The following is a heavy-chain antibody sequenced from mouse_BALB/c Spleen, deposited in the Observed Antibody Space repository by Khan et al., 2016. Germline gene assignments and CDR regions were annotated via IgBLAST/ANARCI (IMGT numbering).Heavy chain of an antibody. V-gene: IGHV9-3*02. CDR3: AREGFYGNYGDY. Sequence: QIQLVQSGPELKKPGETVKISCKASGYTFTNYGMNWVKQAPGKGLKWMGWINTNTGEPTYAEEFKGRFAFSLETSASTAYLQINNLKHEDTATYDCAREGFYGNYGDYWGQGTTLTVSS. D-gene: IGHD2-1*01. CDR1: GYTFTNYG. CDR2: INTNTGEP. J-gene: IGHJ2*01.